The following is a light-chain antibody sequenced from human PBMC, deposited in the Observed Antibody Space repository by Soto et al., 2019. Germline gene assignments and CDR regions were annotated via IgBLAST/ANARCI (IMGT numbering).Light chain of an antibody. V-gene: IGLV2-14*03. Sequence: QSVLTQPASVSGSPGQSITISCTGTISDVGGYNYVSWYQQHPGKAPKLMIFDVSNRPSGVSNRFSGSKSGYTASLTISGLQAEDEADYYGSSYTSSSTYVFGTGTKLTVL. J-gene: IGLJ1*01. CDR2: DVS. CDR1: ISDVGGYNY. CDR3: SSYTSSSTYV.